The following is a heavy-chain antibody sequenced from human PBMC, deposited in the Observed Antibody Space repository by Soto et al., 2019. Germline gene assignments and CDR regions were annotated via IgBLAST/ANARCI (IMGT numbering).Heavy chain of an antibody. Sequence: QVQLVESGGGVVQPGRSLRLSCAASGFTFSSYGMHWVRQAPGKGLECVGVISYDGINKYYADSVKGRFTISRDNSKNTLYVQMNSLRAEDTAVYYCAKGGYTYSWYDGADYWGQGTLVTVSS. D-gene: IGHD6-13*01. CDR2: ISYDGINK. CDR3: AKGGYTYSWYDGADY. CDR1: GFTFSSYG. J-gene: IGHJ4*02. V-gene: IGHV3-30*18.